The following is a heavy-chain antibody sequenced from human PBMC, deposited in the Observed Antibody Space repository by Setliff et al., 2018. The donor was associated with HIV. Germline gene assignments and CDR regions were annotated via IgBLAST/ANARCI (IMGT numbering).Heavy chain of an antibody. CDR1: GSTFSDHY. CDR2: TRNKVNSYTT. V-gene: IGHV3-72*01. J-gene: IGHJ5*02. Sequence: LRLSCAASGSTFSDHYMDWVRQAPGKGLEWVGRTRNKVNSYTTEYAASVKGRFTISRDDSKNSLYLQMNSLQTEDTAVYYCARGGDYYGSGSRHDWFDPWGQGTLVTVSS. D-gene: IGHD3-10*01. CDR3: ARGGDYYGSGSRHDWFDP.